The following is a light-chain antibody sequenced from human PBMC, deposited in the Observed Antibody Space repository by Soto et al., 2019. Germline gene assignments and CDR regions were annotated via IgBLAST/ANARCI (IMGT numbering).Light chain of an antibody. CDR2: SAS. CDR3: QQYGSSPQVT. Sequence: EIVLTQSPGTLSLSPGEMATLSCRASQSVSSSYLAWYQQKPGQAPRLLLYSASSRATGIPDRFSGSGSGTDFTLTISRLEPEDFSVYYCQQYGSSPQVTLGQGTRLEIK. J-gene: IGKJ5*01. V-gene: IGKV3-20*01. CDR1: QSVSSSY.